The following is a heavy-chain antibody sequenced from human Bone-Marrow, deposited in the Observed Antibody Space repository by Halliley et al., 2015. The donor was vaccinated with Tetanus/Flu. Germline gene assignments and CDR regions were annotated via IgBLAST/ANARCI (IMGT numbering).Heavy chain of an antibody. D-gene: IGHD3-16*01. Sequence: SLRLSCAASGFTFSNYAMTWVRQAPGKGLEWVSGISGSGDNTYYADSVKGRYTISRDNSKNTLYVQMNSLRVEDTAVYYCARPWDYDIENIPTSEYYFYYAMDVWGQGTTVTVSS. J-gene: IGHJ6*02. CDR3: ARPWDYDIENIPTSEYYFYYAMDV. CDR2: ISGSGDNT. CDR1: GFTFSNYA. V-gene: IGHV3-23*01.